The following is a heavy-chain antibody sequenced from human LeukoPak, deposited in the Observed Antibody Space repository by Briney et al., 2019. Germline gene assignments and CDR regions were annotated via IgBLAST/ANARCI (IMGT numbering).Heavy chain of an antibody. V-gene: IGHV1-46*01. CDR2: INPSGGST. Sequence: ASVKVSCKASGYNFINYYIHWVRQAPGQGLEWMGIINPSGGSTSYAQKFQGRVTVTRDTSTSTVYMELSSLRSEDTAVYYCARDQEATSGYISDYWGQGTLVTVSS. CDR3: ARDQEATSGYISDY. J-gene: IGHJ4*02. CDR1: GYNFINYY. D-gene: IGHD3-22*01.